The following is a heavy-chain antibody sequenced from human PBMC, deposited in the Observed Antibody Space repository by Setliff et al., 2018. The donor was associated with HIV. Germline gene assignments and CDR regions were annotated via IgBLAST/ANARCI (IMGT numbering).Heavy chain of an antibody. D-gene: IGHD1-26*01. CDR2: INPNSGGT. Sequence: ASVKVSCKASGYIFTDYYMHWVRQAPGQELGWMGRINPNSGGTNYAQKFQGRVTITTDESTGTAYMELSNLRSEDTAVYYCATEGAGGSYQRASALDVWGQGAMVTVSS. CDR1: GYIFTDYY. V-gene: IGHV1-2*06. CDR3: ATEGAGGSYQRASALDV. J-gene: IGHJ3*01.